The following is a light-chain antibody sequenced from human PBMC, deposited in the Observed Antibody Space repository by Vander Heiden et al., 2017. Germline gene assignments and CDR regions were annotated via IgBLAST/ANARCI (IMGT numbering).Light chain of an antibody. J-gene: IGKJ1*01. V-gene: IGKV1-8*01. CDR2: AAS. CDR1: QGISSY. CDR3: QQYYSYPPWT. Sequence: AIRMTQSPSPLSASTGDRVTITCRASQGISSYLAWYQQKPGKAPKLLIYAASTLQSGVPSRFSGSGSGTDFTLTISCLQSEDFATYYCQQYYSYPPWTFGQGTKVEIK.